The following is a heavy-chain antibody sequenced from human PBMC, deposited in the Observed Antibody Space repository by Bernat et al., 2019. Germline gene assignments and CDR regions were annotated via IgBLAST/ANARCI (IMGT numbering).Heavy chain of an antibody. CDR1: GFTFSNYW. CDR3: ARDLLGSVAAFDY. V-gene: IGHV3-7*01. Sequence: EGQVVESGGGLVQPGGSLRLSCAASGFTFSNYWMSWVRQAPGKGLEWVANIKQDGSEKHYVDSMKGRFTISRDNAKNSLYLQMNSLRAEDTAVYYCARDLLGSVAAFDYWGQGTLVTVSS. CDR2: IKQDGSEK. J-gene: IGHJ4*02. D-gene: IGHD6-19*01.